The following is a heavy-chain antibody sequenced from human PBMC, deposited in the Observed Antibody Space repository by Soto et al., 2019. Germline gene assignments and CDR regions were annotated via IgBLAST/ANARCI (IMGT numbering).Heavy chain of an antibody. V-gene: IGHV3-7*03. CDR3: VKDGGYCSSSSCYAPRNHYFDS. Sequence: GGSLRLSCSASGFTFSDYWMSWVRQAPGKGPEWVANIKFDGSVKQYVDSVRGRFTISRDNSKNSLFLQMNSLAAADTAVYYCVKDGGYCSSSSCYAPRNHYFDSWGQGTLVTVSS. J-gene: IGHJ4*02. D-gene: IGHD2-2*01. CDR2: IKFDGSVK. CDR1: GFTFSDYW.